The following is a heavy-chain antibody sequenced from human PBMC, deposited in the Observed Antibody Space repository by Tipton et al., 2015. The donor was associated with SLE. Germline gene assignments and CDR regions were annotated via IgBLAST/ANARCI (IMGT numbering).Heavy chain of an antibody. CDR2: MHHNGST. Sequence: TLSLTCTVSLYSIGSGFYWDWVRQAPGKGLEWVATMHHNGSTYYNPSLRSRVAISVDVSKNQYSLKLTSVTTADTAVYYCARVPSGQGAYHFDSWGQGTLVIVS. J-gene: IGHJ4*02. D-gene: IGHD1-26*01. V-gene: IGHV4-38-2*02. CDR3: ARVPSGQGAYHFDS. CDR1: LYSIGSGFY.